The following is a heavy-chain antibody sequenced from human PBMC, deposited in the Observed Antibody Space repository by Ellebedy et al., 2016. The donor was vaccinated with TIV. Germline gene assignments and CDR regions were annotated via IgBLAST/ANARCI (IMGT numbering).Heavy chain of an antibody. D-gene: IGHD5-12*01. Sequence: SVKVSXXASGFTFTSSAMQWVRQARGQRLEWIGWIVVGSGNTNYAQKFQERVTITRDMSTSTAYMELSSLRAEDTAVYYCARVLEEYSGYGGFDPWGQGTLVTGSS. V-gene: IGHV1-58*02. J-gene: IGHJ5*02. CDR1: GFTFTSSA. CDR2: IVVGSGNT. CDR3: ARVLEEYSGYGGFDP.